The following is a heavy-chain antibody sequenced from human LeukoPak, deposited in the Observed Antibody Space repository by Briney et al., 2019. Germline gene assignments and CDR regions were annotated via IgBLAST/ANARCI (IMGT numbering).Heavy chain of an antibody. CDR2: IVGSGGST. J-gene: IGHJ4*02. CDR3: AKTVVPASPVPGVSY. CDR1: GITFSSYA. Sequence: QPGGSLRLSCAASGITFSSYAMSWVRQAPGKGLEWVSAIVGSGGSTYYADSVKGRFTISRDNSKNTLYLQMNSLRAEDTAVYYCAKTVVPASPVPGVSYWGQGTLVTVSS. V-gene: IGHV3-23*01. D-gene: IGHD2-2*01.